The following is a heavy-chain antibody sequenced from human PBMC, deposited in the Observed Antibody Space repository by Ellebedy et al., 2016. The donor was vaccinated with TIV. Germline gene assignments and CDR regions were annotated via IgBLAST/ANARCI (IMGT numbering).Heavy chain of an antibody. CDR2: IYYSGST. Sequence: SETLSLTCAVYGGSFSSYYWSWIRQPPGKGLEWIGYIYYSGSTYYNPSLKSRVTISVDTSKNQFSLKLSSVTAADTAVYYCARLSLGYSSSWYYDYWGQGTLVTVSS. CDR3: ARLSLGYSSSWYYDY. CDR1: GGSFSSYY. D-gene: IGHD6-13*01. J-gene: IGHJ4*02. V-gene: IGHV4-59*08.